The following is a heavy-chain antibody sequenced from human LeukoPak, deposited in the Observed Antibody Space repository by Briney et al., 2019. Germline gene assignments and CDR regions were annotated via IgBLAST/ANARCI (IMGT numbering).Heavy chain of an antibody. Sequence: PSETLSLTCSVSGDSISSSSSYWGWIRQPPGKGLEWIGSIYYSGSTYYNTSLKSRVTISVDTSKNQFSLKLNSVTAADTAFYFCARQTGSGLFILPGGQGTLVTVSS. D-gene: IGHD3/OR15-3a*01. CDR2: IYYSGST. CDR1: GDSISSSSSY. J-gene: IGHJ4*02. V-gene: IGHV4-39*01. CDR3: ARQTGSGLFILP.